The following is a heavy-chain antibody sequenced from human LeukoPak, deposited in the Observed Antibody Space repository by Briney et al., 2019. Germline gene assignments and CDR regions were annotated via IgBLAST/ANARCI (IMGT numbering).Heavy chain of an antibody. CDR3: ARGFSLDY. J-gene: IGHJ4*02. V-gene: IGHV4-34*01. CDR2: INHSGST. CDR1: GGSFSGYY. Sequence: PSETPSLTCAVYGGSFSGYYWSWIRQPPGKGLEWIGEINHSGSTNYNPSLKSRVTISVDTSKNQFSLKLSSVTAADTAVYYCARGFSLDYWGQGTLVTVSS.